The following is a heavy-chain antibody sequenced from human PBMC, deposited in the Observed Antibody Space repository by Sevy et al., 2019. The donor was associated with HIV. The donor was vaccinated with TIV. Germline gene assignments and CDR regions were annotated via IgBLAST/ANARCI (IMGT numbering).Heavy chain of an antibody. V-gene: IGHV3-11*01. D-gene: IGHD6-19*01. Sequence: GGSLRLSCAASGFTFSDYYMSWVRQAPGKGLEWVSSISSSGSTIYYADSVKGRFTISRDNAKNSLYLQMNSLRAEDTAVYYCARGTWSSGWYFDYYGMDVWGQGTTVTVSS. CDR2: ISSSGSTI. J-gene: IGHJ6*02. CDR1: GFTFSDYY. CDR3: ARGTWSSGWYFDYYGMDV.